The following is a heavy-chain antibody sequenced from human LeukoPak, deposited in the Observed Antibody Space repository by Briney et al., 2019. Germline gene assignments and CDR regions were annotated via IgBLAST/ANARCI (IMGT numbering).Heavy chain of an antibody. CDR1: GGSVTYTNYY. V-gene: IGHV4-39*07. CDR3: ARESGHRTLDY. Sequence: SETLSLTCTVSGGSVTYTNYYWGWIRQPPGKGLQWIGVIYYNGKTYYNPSLKSRVTVAVDTSKNQFSLKLSSVTAADTAVYYCARESGHRTLDYWGQGTLVTVSS. D-gene: IGHD1-7*01. J-gene: IGHJ4*02. CDR2: IYYNGKT.